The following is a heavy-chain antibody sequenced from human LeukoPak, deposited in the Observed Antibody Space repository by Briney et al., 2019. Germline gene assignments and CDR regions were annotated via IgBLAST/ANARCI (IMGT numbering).Heavy chain of an antibody. Sequence: GGSLRLSCAASGFTFSSYGMHWVREAPGKGLEWVAVIWYDGSNKNHADSVKGRFTISRDNSKNTLFLQMNSLRAEDTAVYYCARSGIVDAFDIWGQGTMVTVSS. CDR2: IWYDGSNK. CDR3: ARSGIVDAFDI. CDR1: GFTFSSYG. D-gene: IGHD3-10*01. V-gene: IGHV3-33*01. J-gene: IGHJ3*02.